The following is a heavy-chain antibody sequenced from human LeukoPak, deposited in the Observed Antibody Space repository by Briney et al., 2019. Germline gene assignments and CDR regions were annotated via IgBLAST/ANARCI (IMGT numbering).Heavy chain of an antibody. CDR2: IHRSGST. J-gene: IGHJ4*02. CDR3: ARGVGGGYYIR. V-gene: IGHV4-38-2*01. CDR1: GYSINSGYH. Sequence: PSETLSLTCVVFGYSINSGYHWGWIRQPPGRGLEWIGSIHRSGSTYYNPSLKSRVTISVDTSKNQFSLKLSSVTAADTAVYYCARGVGGGYYIRWGQGTLVTVSS. D-gene: IGHD1-26*01.